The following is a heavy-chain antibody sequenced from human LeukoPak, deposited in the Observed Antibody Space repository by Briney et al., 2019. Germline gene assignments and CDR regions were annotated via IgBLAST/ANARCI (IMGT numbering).Heavy chain of an antibody. D-gene: IGHD3-10*01. Sequence: SGTLSLTCTVSGGSIRGYYWSWIRQPPGKGLEWIGYIYYSGSANYNPSLQSRVTISVDTSKNQFSLNLTSVNAADTAVYYCARYGSGTYPRFDYWGQGILVTVSS. J-gene: IGHJ4*02. CDR1: GGSIRGYY. V-gene: IGHV4-59*08. CDR3: ARYGSGTYPRFDY. CDR2: IYYSGSA.